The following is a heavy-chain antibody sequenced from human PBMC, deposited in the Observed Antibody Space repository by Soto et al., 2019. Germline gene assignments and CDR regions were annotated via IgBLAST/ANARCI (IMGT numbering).Heavy chain of an antibody. D-gene: IGHD3-10*01. J-gene: IGHJ5*02. CDR3: ATDSAYYYGSGRFDP. CDR2: IIPIFGTA. CDR1: GGTFSSYA. V-gene: IGHV1-69*06. Sequence: SVKVSCKASGGTFSSYAISWVRQAPGQGLEWMGGIIPIFGTANYAQKFQGRVTMTEDTSTDTAYMELSSLRSEDTAVYYCATDSAYYYGSGRFDPWGQGTLVTVSS.